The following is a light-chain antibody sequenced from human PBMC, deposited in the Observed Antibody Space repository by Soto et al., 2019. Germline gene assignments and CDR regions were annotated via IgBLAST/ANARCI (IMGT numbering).Light chain of an antibody. CDR3: QQCNNWPLT. CDR1: QSVSSN. Sequence: EIVMTQSPATLSVSQGDRATLSFRASQSVSSNLAWYQSNPGQAPRLLNYGASTRATGAPARFSGSGSGAEFTLPISSLQSEDFAVYYCQQCNNWPLTFGGGTKVDIK. V-gene: IGKV3-15*01. J-gene: IGKJ4*01. CDR2: GAS.